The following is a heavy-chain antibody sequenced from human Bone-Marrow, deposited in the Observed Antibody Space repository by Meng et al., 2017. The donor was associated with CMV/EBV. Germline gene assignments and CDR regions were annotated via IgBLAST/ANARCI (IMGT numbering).Heavy chain of an antibody. Sequence: SETLSLTCTGYGASVSSDDYHWSWIRQPPGKELEWIGQIYNTGRDTFNPSLQSRVTISADTSKNQFSLKLTSVTTADTSVYFCVAYLVGIGRRGYWGQGTVVTVSS. CDR2: IYNTGRD. CDR1: GASVSSDDYH. V-gene: IGHV4-61*08. D-gene: IGHD1-26*01. CDR3: VAYLVGIGRRGY. J-gene: IGHJ4*02.